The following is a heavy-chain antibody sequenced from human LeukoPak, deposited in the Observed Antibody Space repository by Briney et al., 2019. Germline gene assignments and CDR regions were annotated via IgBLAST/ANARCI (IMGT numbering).Heavy chain of an antibody. J-gene: IGHJ4*02. CDR1: GYTFTSYD. Sequence: ASVKVSFKASGYTFTSYDINWVRQATGQGLEWMGWMNPNSGNTGYAQKFQGRVTITRNTSISTAYMELSSLRSEDTAVYYCARRRRAARPASFDYWGQGTLVTVS. CDR2: MNPNSGNT. CDR3: ARRRRAARPASFDY. D-gene: IGHD6-6*01. V-gene: IGHV1-8*03.